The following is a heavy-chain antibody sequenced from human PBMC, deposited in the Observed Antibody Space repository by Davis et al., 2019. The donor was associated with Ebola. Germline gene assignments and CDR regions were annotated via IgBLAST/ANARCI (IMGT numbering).Heavy chain of an antibody. CDR2: VSHSEREK. D-gene: IGHD3-3*01. V-gene: IGHV3-30*03. CDR3: ARAVFHEVLDY. Sequence: GESLKISCAASGFKFHDYCMNWVRQAPGKGLEWVAVVSHSEREKFYADSVKGRFTISRDNSENTLYLQMNSLTADDTAVYYCARAVFHEVLDYWGQGTPVTVSS. CDR1: GFKFHDYC. J-gene: IGHJ4*02.